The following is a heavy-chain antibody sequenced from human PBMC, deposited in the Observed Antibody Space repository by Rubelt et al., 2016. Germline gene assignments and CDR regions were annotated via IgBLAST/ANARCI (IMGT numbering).Heavy chain of an antibody. V-gene: IGHV3-48*02. CDR3: ATSIAAAGFPPWPAYFDY. Sequence: ADSVKGRFTISRDNAKNSLYLQMNSLRDEDTAVYYCATSIAAAGFPPWPAYFDYWGQGTLVTVSS. J-gene: IGHJ4*02. D-gene: IGHD6-13*01.